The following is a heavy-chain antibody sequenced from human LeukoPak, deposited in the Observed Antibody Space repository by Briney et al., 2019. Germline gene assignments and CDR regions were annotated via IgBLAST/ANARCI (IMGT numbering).Heavy chain of an antibody. V-gene: IGHV3-30*02. CDR2: IRYDGSNK. CDR1: GFTFSSYG. Sequence: GGSLGLSCAASGFTFSSYGMHWVRQAPGKGLEWVAIIRYDGSNKYYADSVKGRFTISRVNSNNTLYLQMNSLRAEDTAVYYCAKDWTEAAAGDYYYYYMDVWGKGTTVTVSS. CDR3: AKDWTEAAAGDYYYYYMDV. J-gene: IGHJ6*03. D-gene: IGHD6-13*01.